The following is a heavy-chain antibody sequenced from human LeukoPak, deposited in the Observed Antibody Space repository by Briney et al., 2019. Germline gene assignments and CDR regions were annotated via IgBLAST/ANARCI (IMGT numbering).Heavy chain of an antibody. D-gene: IGHD4-23*01. Sequence: ASVKVSCKASGYTFNAYGITWVRQAPGQGLEWMGWITAYSGNTKYAEEIQGRVTMTTDTSTSTAYMELRSLRSDDTAVYYCARTVTSNTYDYYYYGMDVWGQGATVTVSS. CDR3: ARTVTSNTYDYYYYGMDV. CDR2: ITAYSGNT. J-gene: IGHJ6*02. V-gene: IGHV1-18*04. CDR1: GYTFNAYG.